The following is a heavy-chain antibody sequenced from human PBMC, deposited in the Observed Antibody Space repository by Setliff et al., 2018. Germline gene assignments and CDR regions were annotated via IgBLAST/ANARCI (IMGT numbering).Heavy chain of an antibody. J-gene: IGHJ6*03. CDR3: ARDRATVIRGVTSFFYYYMDV. D-gene: IGHD3-10*01. V-gene: IGHV4-31*03. Sequence: PSETLSLTCTVSGGSISSGGYYWSWIRQHPGKGLEWIGYIYYSGSTYYNPSLKSRVTMSVDTSMNQFSLKLSSVTAADTAVYYCARDRATVIRGVTSFFYYYMDVWGGGTTVTVSS. CDR1: GGSISSGGYY. CDR2: IYYSGST.